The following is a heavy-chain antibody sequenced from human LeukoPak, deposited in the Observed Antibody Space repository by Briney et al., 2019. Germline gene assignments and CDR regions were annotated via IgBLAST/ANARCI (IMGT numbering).Heavy chain of an antibody. CDR3: ARDYSGGWVFFDY. CDR1: GFTFSSYW. Sequence: PGGSLRLSCAASGFTFSSYWMSWVRQAPGKGLEWVANIKQDGSEKYYVDSVKGRFTISKDNAKNSLYLQMNGLRAEDTAVYYCARDYSGGWVFFDYWGQGTLVTVSS. CDR2: IKQDGSEK. J-gene: IGHJ4*02. D-gene: IGHD6-19*01. V-gene: IGHV3-7*05.